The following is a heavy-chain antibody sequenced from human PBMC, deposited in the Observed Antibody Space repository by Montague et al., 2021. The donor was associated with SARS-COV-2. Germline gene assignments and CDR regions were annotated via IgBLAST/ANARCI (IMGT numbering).Heavy chain of an antibody. CDR2: IWNDGSNK. V-gene: IGHV3-33*08. CDR1: GFTFSSYG. Sequence: SLRLSCAASGFTFSSYGMHWVRQAPGKGLEWVAVIWNDGSNKYYADSVKGRFTISRDNSKNTLYLQMNSLRAEDTAVYYCARDFGVDTAMVAGWGQGTLVTVSS. CDR3: ARDFGVDTAMVAG. D-gene: IGHD5-18*01. J-gene: IGHJ4*02.